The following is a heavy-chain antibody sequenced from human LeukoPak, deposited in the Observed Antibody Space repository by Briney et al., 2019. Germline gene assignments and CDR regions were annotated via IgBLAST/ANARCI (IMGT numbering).Heavy chain of an antibody. CDR3: ARGEVYYYDSSGLTPASEYYFDY. V-gene: IGHV4-39*07. Sequence: SETLSLTCTVSGGSISSGGYYWSWIRQPPGKGLEWIGEINHSGSTNYNPSLKSRVTISVDTSKNQFSLKLSSVTAADTAVYYCARGEVYYYDSSGLTPASEYYFDYWGQGTLVTVSS. J-gene: IGHJ4*02. D-gene: IGHD3-22*01. CDR2: INHSGST. CDR1: GGSISSGGYY.